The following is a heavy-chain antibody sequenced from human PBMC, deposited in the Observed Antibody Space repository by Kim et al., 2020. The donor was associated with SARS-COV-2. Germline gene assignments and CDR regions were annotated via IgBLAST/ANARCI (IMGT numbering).Heavy chain of an antibody. Sequence: GGSLRLSCAASGFTFSSYGIHWVRQVPGKGLEWVAFISYDGRSKYYADSVKGRFTISRDNSKNTLYLQMSSLRTDDTAVYYCANGQGVSGSTEAFDYWG. CDR1: GFTFSSYG. D-gene: IGHD1-26*01. J-gene: IGHJ4*01. CDR3: ANGQGVSGSTEAFDY. CDR2: ISYDGRSK. V-gene: IGHV3-30*02.